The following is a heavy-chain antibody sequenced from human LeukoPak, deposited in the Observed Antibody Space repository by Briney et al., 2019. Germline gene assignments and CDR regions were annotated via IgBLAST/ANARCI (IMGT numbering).Heavy chain of an antibody. CDR1: GFTVSNYW. J-gene: IGHJ4*02. D-gene: IGHD2-2*01. CDR2: IKQDESEK. Sequence: TGGSLRLSCSASGFTVSNYWMSWVRQAPGKGLEWGANIKQDESEKYYVDSVKGRFTISRDNAKSSLYLQMNSLRAEDTAVYYCARALDSSSSRYQAFEEWGQGTLVTVSS. CDR3: ARALDSSSSRYQAFEE. V-gene: IGHV3-7*01.